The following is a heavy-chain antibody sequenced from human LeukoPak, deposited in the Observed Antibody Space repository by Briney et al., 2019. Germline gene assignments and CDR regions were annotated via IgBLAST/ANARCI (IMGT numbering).Heavy chain of an antibody. D-gene: IGHD6-19*01. CDR3: ARRITVAGIFDY. J-gene: IGHJ4*02. CDR2: IYYSGNT. CDR1: GGSVSSGGYY. V-gene: IGHV4-31*03. Sequence: SETLSLTCTVSGGSVSSGGYYWGWIRQHRGKGLEWIGYIYYSGNTFYNPSLKSRVTISADTSENQFSLKLSSVTAADTAVYHCARRITVAGIFDYWGQGTLVTVSS.